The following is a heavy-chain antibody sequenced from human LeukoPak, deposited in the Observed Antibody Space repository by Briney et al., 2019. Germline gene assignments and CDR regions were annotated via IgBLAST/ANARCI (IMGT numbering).Heavy chain of an antibody. D-gene: IGHD5-24*01. J-gene: IGHJ4*02. CDR1: GGSISSYY. Sequence: SETLSLTCTVSGGSISSYYWSWLRQPPGKGLEWIGYIYYSGSTNYNPSLKSRVTISVDTSKNQFSLKLSSVTAADTAVYYCARDPNGLDYFDYWGQGTLVTVSS. V-gene: IGHV4-59*01. CDR3: ARDPNGLDYFDY. CDR2: IYYSGST.